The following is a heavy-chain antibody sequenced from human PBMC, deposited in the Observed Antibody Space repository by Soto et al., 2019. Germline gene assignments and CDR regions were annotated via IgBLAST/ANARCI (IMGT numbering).Heavy chain of an antibody. CDR1: GFTFSSYA. D-gene: IGHD3-3*01. Sequence: EVQLLESGGGLVQPGGSLRLSCAASGFTFSSYAMSWVRQAPGKGLEWVSAISGSGGSTYYADSVKGRFTISRDNSKNTLYLQINSLRAEDTAVYYCAKENDFWSGYYRGSWFDPWGQGTLVTVSS. J-gene: IGHJ5*02. CDR3: AKENDFWSGYYRGSWFDP. CDR2: ISGSGGST. V-gene: IGHV3-23*01.